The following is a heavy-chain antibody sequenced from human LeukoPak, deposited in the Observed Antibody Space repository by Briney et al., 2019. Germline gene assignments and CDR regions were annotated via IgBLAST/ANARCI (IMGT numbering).Heavy chain of an antibody. CDR3: AKALAGAEKTFDY. J-gene: IGHJ4*02. D-gene: IGHD1-26*01. Sequence: PGGSLRLSCAASGFTVSSNYMSWVRQAPGKGLEWVSVISGSGDTTYYADSVKGRFTISRDNSKNTLYLQMNSLRAEDTAVYYCAKALAGAEKTFDYWGQGTLVTVSS. CDR1: GFTVSSNY. V-gene: IGHV3-23*01. CDR2: ISGSGDTT.